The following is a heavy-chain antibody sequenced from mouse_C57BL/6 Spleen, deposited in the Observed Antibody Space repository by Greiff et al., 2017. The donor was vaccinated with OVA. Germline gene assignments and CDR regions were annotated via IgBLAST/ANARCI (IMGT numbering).Heavy chain of an antibody. CDR3: AISWSYDYYWAWFAY. V-gene: IGHV1-9*01. D-gene: IGHD2-4*01. J-gene: IGHJ3*01. CDR2: LLPGSGST. CDR1: GYTFTGYW. Sequence: QVQLQQSGAELMKPGASVKLSCKATGYTFTGYWIEWVKQRPGHGLEWIGELLPGSGSTNYNEKFKGKATFPADTSSNTAYMQLIRLTTEVSAIYYFAISWSYDYYWAWFAYWGQGTLVTVSA.